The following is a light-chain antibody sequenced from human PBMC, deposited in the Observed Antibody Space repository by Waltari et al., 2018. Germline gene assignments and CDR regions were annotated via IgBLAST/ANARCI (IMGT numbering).Light chain of an antibody. CDR1: QDIRTY. CDR2: AAS. CDR3: QQYDSFPYT. Sequence: DIQMTKSPSSLSASVGDRVTITCQASQDIRTYLNWYQQRPGKAPKLLIYAASNLETGVPSRFSGSGSGTDFSFTISSLQPEDYASYYCQQYDSFPYTFGQGTTLEIK. J-gene: IGKJ2*01. V-gene: IGKV1-33*01.